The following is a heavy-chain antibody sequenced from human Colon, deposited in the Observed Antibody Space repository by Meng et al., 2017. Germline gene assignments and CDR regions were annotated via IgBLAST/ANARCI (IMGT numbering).Heavy chain of an antibody. V-gene: IGHV4-34*01. CDR2: INHSGST. D-gene: IGHD2-2*01. CDR3: ARGEDCGSTSCYGWFDP. J-gene: IGHJ5*02. CDR1: AGSFSGYY. Sequence: SETLSPTCAVYAGSFSGYYWSWIRQPPGKGLEWVGEINHSGSTNYNPSLKSRVTISVDTSKNQFSLKLSSVTAAGTAVYYRARGEDCGSTSCYGWFDPWAQGTLVTVSS.